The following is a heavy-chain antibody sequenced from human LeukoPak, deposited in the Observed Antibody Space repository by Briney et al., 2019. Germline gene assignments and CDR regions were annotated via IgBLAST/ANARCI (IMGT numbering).Heavy chain of an antibody. CDR1: GFTFSSYW. CDR3: MTASRSSSWPPPT. CDR2: IKQDGSEK. J-gene: IGHJ5*02. D-gene: IGHD6-13*01. Sequence: GGSLRLSCAASGFTFSSYWMNWVRQAPGKGLEWVANIKQDGSEKKYVDSVKGRFTISRDNAKNSLYLQMNSLRAEDTAMYYCMTASRSSSWPPPTWGQGTLVTVSS. V-gene: IGHV3-7*01.